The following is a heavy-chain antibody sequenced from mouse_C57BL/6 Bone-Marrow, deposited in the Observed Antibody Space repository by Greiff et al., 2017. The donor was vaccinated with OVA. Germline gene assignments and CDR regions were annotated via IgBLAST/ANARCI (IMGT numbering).Heavy chain of an antibody. CDR3: TERVLLYWYFDV. V-gene: IGHV1-15*01. CDR2: IDPETGGT. Sequence: QVQLQQSGAELVRPGASVTLSCKASGYTFTDYEMHWVKQTPVHGLEWIGAIDPETGGTAYNQKFKGKAILTADKSSSTAYMELRSLTSEDSAVYYWTERVLLYWYFDVWGTGTTVTVSS. D-gene: IGHD1-1*01. J-gene: IGHJ1*03. CDR1: GYTFTDYE.